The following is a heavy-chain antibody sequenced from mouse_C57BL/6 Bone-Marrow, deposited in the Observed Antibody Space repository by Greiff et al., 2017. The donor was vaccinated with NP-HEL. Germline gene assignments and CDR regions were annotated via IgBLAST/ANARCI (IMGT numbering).Heavy chain of an antibody. V-gene: IGHV1-63*01. CDR3: ARFGTSKGGYFDY. CDR1: GYTFTNYW. Sequence: QVQLQQSGAELVRPGTSVKMSCKASGYTFTNYWIGWAKQRPGHGLEWIGDIYPGGGYTNYNEKFKGKATLTADKSSSTAYMQFSSLTSEDSAIYYCARFGTSKGGYFDYWGQGTTLTVSS. CDR2: IYPGGGYT. D-gene: IGHD3-1*01. J-gene: IGHJ2*01.